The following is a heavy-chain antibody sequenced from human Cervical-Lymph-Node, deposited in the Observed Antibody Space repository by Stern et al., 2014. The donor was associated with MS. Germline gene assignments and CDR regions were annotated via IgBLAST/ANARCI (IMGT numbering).Heavy chain of an antibody. CDR2: ILPIFGTA. CDR1: GGPFSSYA. D-gene: IGHD3-22*01. V-gene: IGHV1-69*01. CDR3: ASSPLYYDSSGYYSYFDY. J-gene: IGHJ4*02. Sequence: QVQLVQSGAEVKKPGSSVKVSCKASGGPFSSYAISWVRQAPGQGLEWMGGILPIFGTANYAQKFQGRVTITADESTSTAYMELSSLRSEDTAVYYCASSPLYYDSSGYYSYFDYWGQGTLVTVSS.